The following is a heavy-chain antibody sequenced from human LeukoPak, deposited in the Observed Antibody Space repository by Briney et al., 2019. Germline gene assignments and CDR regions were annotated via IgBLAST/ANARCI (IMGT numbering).Heavy chain of an antibody. D-gene: IGHD3-10*01. J-gene: IGHJ5*02. V-gene: IGHV4-39*07. CDR2: IYYSGST. CDR3: ARDFRNRFGELLYNWFDP. Sequence: SETLSLTCTVSGGSISSSSYYRGWIRQPPGKGLEWIGSIYYSGSTYYNPSLKSRVTISVDTSKNQFSLKLSSVTAADTAVYYCARDFRNRFGELLYNWFDPWGQGTLVTVSS. CDR1: GGSISSSSYY.